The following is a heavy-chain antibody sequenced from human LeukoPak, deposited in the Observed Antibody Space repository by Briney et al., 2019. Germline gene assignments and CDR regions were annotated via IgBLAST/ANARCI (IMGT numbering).Heavy chain of an antibody. V-gene: IGHV4-4*09. J-gene: IGHJ1*01. CDR3: AIWVVTATAEYFQH. CDR2: IYTSGST. CDR1: GGSISSYY. Sequence: SETLSLTCTVSGGSISSYYWSWIWQPPGKGLEWIGYIYTSGSTNYNPSLKSRVTISVDTSKNQFSLKLSSVTAADTAVYYCAIWVVTATAEYFQHWGQGTLVTVSS. D-gene: IGHD2-21*02.